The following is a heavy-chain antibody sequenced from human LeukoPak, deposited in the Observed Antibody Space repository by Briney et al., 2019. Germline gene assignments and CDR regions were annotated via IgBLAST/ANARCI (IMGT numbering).Heavy chain of an antibody. D-gene: IGHD3-22*01. CDR2: INQDGSGK. CDR3: ARWIYESGGWGLDY. Sequence: HPGGSLRLSCAASGFTFSSYGMHWVRQAPGKGLEWVANINQDGSGKYYVDSVKGRFTISRDNGKNSLYLQLSSLRADDTAVYYCARWIYESGGWGLDYWGQGTLVTVSS. J-gene: IGHJ4*02. CDR1: GFTFSSYG. V-gene: IGHV3-7*04.